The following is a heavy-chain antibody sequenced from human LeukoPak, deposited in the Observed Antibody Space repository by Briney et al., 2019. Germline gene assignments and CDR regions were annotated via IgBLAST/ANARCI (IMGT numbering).Heavy chain of an antibody. D-gene: IGHD3-10*01. CDR1: GFTFSSYA. CDR3: ARACTYGYFDY. V-gene: IGHV3-66*01. Sequence: PGGSLRLSCAASGFTFSSYAMSWVRQAPGKGLEWVSLIYSDDNTYYADSVKGRFTISRDNSKNTLYLQMNSLRAEDTAVYYCARACTYGYFDYWGQGTLVTVSS. J-gene: IGHJ4*02. CDR2: IYSDDNT.